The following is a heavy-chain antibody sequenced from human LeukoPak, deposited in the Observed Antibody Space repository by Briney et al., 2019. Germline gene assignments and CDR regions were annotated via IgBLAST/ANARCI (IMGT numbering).Heavy chain of an antibody. J-gene: IGHJ4*02. V-gene: IGHV3-21*01. CDR3: ARDASYSSGWYVV. CDR1: GFTFSSYG. D-gene: IGHD6-19*01. CDR2: ISSSSSYI. Sequence: PGGSLRLSCAASGFTFSSYGMSWVRQAPGRALEWVSSISSSSSYIYYADSVKGRFTISRDNAKNSLYLQMNSLRAEDTAVYYCARDASYSSGWYVVWGQGTLVTVSS.